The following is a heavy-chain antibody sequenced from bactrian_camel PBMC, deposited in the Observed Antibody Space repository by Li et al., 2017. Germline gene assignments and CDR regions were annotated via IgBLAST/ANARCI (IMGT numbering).Heavy chain of an antibody. CDR3: AAAAAAWQSPCQYNY. D-gene: IGHD7*01. CDR1: GFILSNFD. CDR2: ISQDGSTT. J-gene: IGHJ4*01. Sequence: VQLVESGGDLVQPGGSLRLSCAASGFILSNFDMNWVRQAPGKGFEWVSVISQDGSTTVYADSVKGRFTVSRDNSKNTVYLQMNSLKPEDTAMYYCAAAAAAWQSPCQYNYWGQGTQVTVS. V-gene: IGHV3S40*01.